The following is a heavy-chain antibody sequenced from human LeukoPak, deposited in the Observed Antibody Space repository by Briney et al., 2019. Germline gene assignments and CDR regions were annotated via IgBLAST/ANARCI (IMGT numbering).Heavy chain of an antibody. CDR3: ARGVPALTYYYDRGGYGGLAY. CDR2: ISAYNGNT. CDR1: GYTFTNYG. J-gene: IGHJ4*02. D-gene: IGHD3-22*01. Sequence: ASVKVSCKASGYTFTNYGISWVRQAPRQGLEWMGWISAYNGNTNYAQKFQGRVTMTTDTSTSTAYMELRSLRSDDTAVYYCARGVPALTYYYDRGGYGGLAYWGQGTLVTVSS. V-gene: IGHV1-18*01.